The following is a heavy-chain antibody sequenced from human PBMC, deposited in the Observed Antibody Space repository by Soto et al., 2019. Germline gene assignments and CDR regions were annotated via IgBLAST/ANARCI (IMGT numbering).Heavy chain of an antibody. D-gene: IGHD3-16*02. CDR1: GFIFSNHA. CDR2: IAYDGSSQ. J-gene: IGHJ4*02. Sequence: QVQLVDSGGGMVQPGTSLRLSCAASGFIFSNHAMHWVRQAPGKGLEWVAGIAYDGSSQYYADSVRGRFTISRDNSRNTLYLQMSSLRVEDTAVYYCVGELSSRRLDYWGQGTLVIVSS. V-gene: IGHV3-30-3*01. CDR3: VGELSSRRLDY.